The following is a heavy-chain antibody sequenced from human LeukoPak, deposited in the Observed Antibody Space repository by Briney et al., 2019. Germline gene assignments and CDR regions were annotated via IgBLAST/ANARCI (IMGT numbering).Heavy chain of an antibody. CDR2: LSYDETNK. CDR3: ARARYDTYDSSGYPKEGLDY. CDR1: GFTFSSYA. V-gene: IGHV3-30-3*01. J-gene: IGHJ4*02. D-gene: IGHD3-22*01. Sequence: GGSLRLSCAASGFTFSSYAMHWVRQAPGKGLEWVAVLSYDETNKYYPDSVKGRFTISRDNSKNTLYLQMNSLRTEDTAVYYCARARYDTYDSSGYPKEGLDYWGQGTLVTVSS.